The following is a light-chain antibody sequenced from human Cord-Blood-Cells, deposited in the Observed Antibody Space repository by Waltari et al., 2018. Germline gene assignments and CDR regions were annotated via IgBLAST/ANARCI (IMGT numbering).Light chain of an antibody. J-gene: IGKJ3*01. CDR1: QSVLYSSNNKNY. Sequence: DIVMTQSPDSLAVSLGERATINCKSSQSVLYSSNNKNYLAWYQQKPGQPPKLLIYWASTRESWVPDRFSGSGSGTDFTLTISSLQAEDVAVYYCQQYYSTPRGFTFGPGTKVDIK. V-gene: IGKV4-1*01. CDR3: QQYYSTPRGFT. CDR2: WAS.